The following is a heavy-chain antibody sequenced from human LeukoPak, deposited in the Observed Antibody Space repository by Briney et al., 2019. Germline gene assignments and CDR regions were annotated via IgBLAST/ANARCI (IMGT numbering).Heavy chain of an antibody. CDR3: ANSPAAVAGY. J-gene: IGHJ4*02. V-gene: IGHV3-23*01. D-gene: IGHD6-19*01. CDR1: GFSFNNYA. Sequence: GGSLRLSCAASGFSFNNYAMVWVRQTPGKGLEWVSAISGSGGSTYYADSVKGRFTISRDNSKNTLYLQMNSLRAEDTAVYYCANSPAAVAGYWGQGTLVTVSS. CDR2: ISGSGGST.